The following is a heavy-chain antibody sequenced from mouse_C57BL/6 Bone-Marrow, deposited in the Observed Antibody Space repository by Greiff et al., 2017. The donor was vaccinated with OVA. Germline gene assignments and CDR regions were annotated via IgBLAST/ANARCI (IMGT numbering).Heavy chain of an antibody. J-gene: IGHJ3*01. V-gene: IGHV1-55*01. D-gene: IGHD1-1*01. CDR2: IYPGSGST. CDR1: GYTFTSYW. Sequence: QVQLQQPGAELVKPGASVKMSCKASGYTFTSYWITWVKQRPGQGLEWIGDIYPGSGSTNYNEKFKSKATLTVDTSSSTAYMQLSSLTSEDSAVYYCARDLGYYGSSSCAYWGQGTLVTVSA. CDR3: ARDLGYYGSSSCAY.